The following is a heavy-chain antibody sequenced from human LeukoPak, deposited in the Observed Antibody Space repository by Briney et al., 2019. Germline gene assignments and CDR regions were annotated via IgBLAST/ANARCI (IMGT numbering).Heavy chain of an antibody. CDR3: AREWQQLVPDY. CDR1: GYSISSGYY. D-gene: IGHD6-13*01. J-gene: IGHJ4*02. Sequence: SETLSLTCTVSGYSISSGYYWGWIRQPPGKGLEWIGSIYHSGSTYYNPSLKSRVTISVDTSKNQFSLKLSSVTAADTAVYYCAREWQQLVPDYWGQGTLVTVSS. CDR2: IYHSGST. V-gene: IGHV4-38-2*02.